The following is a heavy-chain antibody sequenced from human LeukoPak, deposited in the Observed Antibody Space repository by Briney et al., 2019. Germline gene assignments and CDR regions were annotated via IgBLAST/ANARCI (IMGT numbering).Heavy chain of an antibody. D-gene: IGHD7-27*01. V-gene: IGHV3-23*01. J-gene: IGHJ5*02. CDR1: GFTFSSYA. CDR3: ARDGPNWGRDFDH. CDR2: IRGGGGST. Sequence: PGGSLRLSCAASGFTFSSYAMSWVREARGKGGEWVSAIRGGGGSTYYADSVKGRFTISRDNSKNTLYLQMNSLRAEDTAVYYCARDGPNWGRDFDHWGQGTLVIVSS.